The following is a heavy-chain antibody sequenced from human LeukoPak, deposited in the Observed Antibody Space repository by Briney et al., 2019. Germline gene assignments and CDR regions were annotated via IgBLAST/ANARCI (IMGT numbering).Heavy chain of an antibody. CDR2: KYYSGSA. CDR3: ATPYCSSISCLDVFNV. CDR1: GVSVSDGRYY. J-gene: IGHJ3*01. V-gene: IGHV4-31*03. D-gene: IGHD2-2*01. Sequence: SETLSLTCNVSGVSVSDGRYYWTWIRQHPGKGLEWIGYKYYSGSAKYNPSLKSRLTISIDTSKNQFSLQLSSVTAADTATYYCATPYCSSISCLDVFNVWGPGTRVTASS.